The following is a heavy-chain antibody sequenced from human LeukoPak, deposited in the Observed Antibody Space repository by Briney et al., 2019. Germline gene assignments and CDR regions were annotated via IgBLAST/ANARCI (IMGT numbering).Heavy chain of an antibody. V-gene: IGHV4-61*02. D-gene: IGHD2-2*01. CDR2: IYTSGST. J-gene: IGHJ4*02. Sequence: SETLSLTCTVSGGSISSSSYYWSWIRQPAGKGLEWIGRIYTSGSTNYNPSLKSRVTMSVDTSKNQFSLKLSSVTAADTAVYYCAREVPAAKEMDDFDYWGQGTLVTVSS. CDR1: GGSISSSSYY. CDR3: AREVPAAKEMDDFDY.